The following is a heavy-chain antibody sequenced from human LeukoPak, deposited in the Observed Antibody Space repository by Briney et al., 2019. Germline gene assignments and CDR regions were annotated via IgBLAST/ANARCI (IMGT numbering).Heavy chain of an antibody. V-gene: IGHV3-23*01. CDR3: AKDQTIWFHHAFDI. CDR1: GFTFSTYA. D-gene: IGHD3-10*01. J-gene: IGHJ3*02. CDR2: LTNSGGSGGVT. Sequence: GGSLRLSCAASGFTFSTYAMSWVRQAPGKGLEWVSALTNSGGSGGVTYYADSVKGRFIISRDNSKSTLYLQLSSLRTEDTALYYCAKDQTIWFHHAFDIWGQGTMVTVSS.